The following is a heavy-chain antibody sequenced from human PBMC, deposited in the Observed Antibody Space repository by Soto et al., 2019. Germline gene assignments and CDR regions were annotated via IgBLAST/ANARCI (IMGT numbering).Heavy chain of an antibody. Sequence: RASVKVSCKASGFTFTSSAVQWARQARGQRLEWIGWIGVGSGNRHYAQKFQERVTITRDMSTNTACMELSSLRSEDTAVYYCAALGVNFVHCRQLILLPVSP. CDR2: IGVGSGNR. J-gene: IGHJ5*02. V-gene: IGHV1-58*01. CDR3: AALGVNFVH. D-gene: IGHD2-8*01. CDR1: GFTFTSSA.